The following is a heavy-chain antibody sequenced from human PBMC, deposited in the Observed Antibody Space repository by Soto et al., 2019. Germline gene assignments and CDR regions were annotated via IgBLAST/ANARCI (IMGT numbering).Heavy chain of an antibody. CDR1: GGSLSDYF. CDR2: INHLGSI. V-gene: IGHV4-34*01. CDR3: ARTYSSWYHEPHYYMDV. J-gene: IGHJ6*03. D-gene: IGHD6-13*01. Sequence: PSETLSLTCVVSGGSLSDYFWSWIRQPPGMALEWIGEINHLGSINYNPSLKSRVTMSVDTSKNQFSLKLSSVTAADTAVYYCARTYSSWYHEPHYYMDVWGKGTTVTVSS.